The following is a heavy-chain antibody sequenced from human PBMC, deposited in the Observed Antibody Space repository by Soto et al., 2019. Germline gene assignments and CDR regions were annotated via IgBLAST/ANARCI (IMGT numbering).Heavy chain of an antibody. CDR1: GFTFSDYY. V-gene: IGHV3-11*01. Sequence: PGGSLRLSCAASGFTFSDYYMSWIRQAPGKGLEWVSYISSSGSTIYYADSVKGRFTISRDNAKNSLYLQMNSLRAEDTAVYYRAHEYSGYDYTGRHAFDIWGQGTMVTVSS. CDR3: AHEYSGYDYTGRHAFDI. CDR2: ISSSGSTI. D-gene: IGHD5-12*01. J-gene: IGHJ3*02.